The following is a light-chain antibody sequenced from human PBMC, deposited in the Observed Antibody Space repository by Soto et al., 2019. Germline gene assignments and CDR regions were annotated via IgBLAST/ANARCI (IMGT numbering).Light chain of an antibody. CDR2: DAS. CDR1: QSISSL. J-gene: IGKJ2*01. V-gene: IGKV1-5*01. Sequence: DIQMTQSPSTLSASVGDRVTITCRASQSISSLLAWYQQKPGKAPKLLIYDASSLESGVPSRFSGSGSGTEFTLTISSLQPDDFATYYCQQYNSYSSYTFGQGTKLEIK. CDR3: QQYNSYSSYT.